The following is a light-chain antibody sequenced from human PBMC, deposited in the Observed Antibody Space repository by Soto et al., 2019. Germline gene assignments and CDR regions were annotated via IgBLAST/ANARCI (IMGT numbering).Light chain of an antibody. CDR2: RNN. J-gene: IGLJ2*01. CDR3: AAWDDSLGGLV. Sequence: QSVLTQPPSASGTPGQRVTISCSGSSSKIGNNYVYWYQQFPGTAPKLLIDRNNQRPSGVPDRLSGSKSGTSASLAISGLRSEDEADYYCAAWDDSLGGLVFGGATKVTVL. CDR1: SSKIGNNY. V-gene: IGLV1-47*01.